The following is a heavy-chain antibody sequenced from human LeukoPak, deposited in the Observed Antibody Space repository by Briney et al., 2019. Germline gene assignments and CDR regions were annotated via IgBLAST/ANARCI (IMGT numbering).Heavy chain of an antibody. D-gene: IGHD2-2*01. CDR2: ISSSGSTI. V-gene: IGHV3-11*04. Sequence: GGSLRLSCAASGFTFSDYYMSWIRQAPGKGLEWVSYISSSGSTIYYADSVKGRFTISRDNSKNTLYLQMNSLRAEDTVVYYCANGQHSGYCSSTSCSMNFDYWGQGTLVTVSS. CDR1: GFTFSDYY. CDR3: ANGQHSGYCSSTSCSMNFDY. J-gene: IGHJ4*02.